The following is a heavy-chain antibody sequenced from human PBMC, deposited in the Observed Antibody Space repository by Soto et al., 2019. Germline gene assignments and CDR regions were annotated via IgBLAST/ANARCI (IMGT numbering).Heavy chain of an antibody. J-gene: IGHJ6*02. Sequence: PGESLKISCKGSGYSFTSYWIGWVRQMPGKGLEWMGLIYPGDSDTRYSPSFQGQVTMSADKSISTAYLQWSSLQASDTAMYYCARHADRVLVERDYYGMDVWGQGTTVTVSS. CDR3: ARHADRVLVERDYYGMDV. V-gene: IGHV5-51*01. D-gene: IGHD1-1*01. CDR2: IYPGDSDT. CDR1: GYSFTSYW.